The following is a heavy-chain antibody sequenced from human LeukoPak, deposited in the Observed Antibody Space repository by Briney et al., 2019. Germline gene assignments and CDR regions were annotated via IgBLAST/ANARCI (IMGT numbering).Heavy chain of an antibody. CDR1: GGSISSGSYY. V-gene: IGHV4-39*07. CDR2: IYYNGNT. CDR3: AQKAPYSPGYSQD. J-gene: IGHJ1*01. Sequence: SETLSLTCTVSGGSISSGSYYWSWIRQPPGKGLEWIGSIYYNGNTQYNPSLKSRVTISVDTPKNQFSLKLSSVTAADTAVYYCAQKAPYSPGYSQDWGQGTLVTVSS. D-gene: IGHD2-15*01.